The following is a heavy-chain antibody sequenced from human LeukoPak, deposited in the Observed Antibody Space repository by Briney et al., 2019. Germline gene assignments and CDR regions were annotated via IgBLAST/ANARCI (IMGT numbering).Heavy chain of an antibody. CDR1: GGSLSSGSYY. J-gene: IGHJ3*02. D-gene: IGHD3-3*01. V-gene: IGHV4-61*02. CDR3: ARVPYDFWSGYYGAFDI. Sequence: PSQTLSLTCTVTGGSLSSGSYYWRWIRQPAGKGLEWLGRIYTSGSTNYNPSLKSRVTISLDTSKNQFSLKLSPVTAADTAVYYCARVPYDFWSGYYGAFDIWGQGTMVTVSS. CDR2: IYTSGST.